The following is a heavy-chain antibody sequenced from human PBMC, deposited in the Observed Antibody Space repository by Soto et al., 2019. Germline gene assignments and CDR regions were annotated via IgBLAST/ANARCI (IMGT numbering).Heavy chain of an antibody. CDR2: IIPIFGTA. D-gene: IGHD3-3*01. Sequence: QVQLVQSGAEVKKPGSSVKVSCKASGGTFSSYAISWVRQAPGQGLEWMGGIIPIFGTANYAQKFQGRVTITADESTSTAYMELSGLRSDDTAVYYCAREGERISIFGEGKYWFDPWGQGTLVTVSS. V-gene: IGHV1-69*01. J-gene: IGHJ5*02. CDR1: GGTFSSYA. CDR3: AREGERISIFGEGKYWFDP.